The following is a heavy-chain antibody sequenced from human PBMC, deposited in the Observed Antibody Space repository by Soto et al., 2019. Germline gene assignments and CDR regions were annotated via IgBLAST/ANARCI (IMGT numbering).Heavy chain of an antibody. CDR2: ISGSGGST. CDR1: GFTFSSYA. J-gene: IGHJ6*03. V-gene: IGHV3-23*01. CDR3: AKTAQVGRFLEWLPDYYYMDV. Sequence: EVQLLESGGGLVQPGGSLRLSCAASGFTFSSYAMSWVRQAPGKGLEWVSAISGSGGSTYYADSVKGRFTISRDNSKNTLYLQMNSLRAEDTAVYYCAKTAQVGRFLEWLPDYYYMDVWGKGTTVTVSS. D-gene: IGHD3-3*01.